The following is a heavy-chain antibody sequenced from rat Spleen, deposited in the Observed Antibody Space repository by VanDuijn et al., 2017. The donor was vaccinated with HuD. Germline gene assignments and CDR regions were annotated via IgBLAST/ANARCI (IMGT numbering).Heavy chain of an antibody. CDR3: ARIPYYYSGRDY. CDR2: ISIGGGT. Sequence: QVQLKESGPGLVQPSQTLSLTCTVAGFSLTSYNVNWVRKPPGKGLEWIAAISIGGGTDYHSAFKSRLSISRDTSKSQVYLKMNSLQAEDTAMYFCARIPYYYSGRDYWGQGVMVTVSS. J-gene: IGHJ2*01. CDR1: GFSLTSYN. V-gene: IGHV2-6*01. D-gene: IGHD1-1*01.